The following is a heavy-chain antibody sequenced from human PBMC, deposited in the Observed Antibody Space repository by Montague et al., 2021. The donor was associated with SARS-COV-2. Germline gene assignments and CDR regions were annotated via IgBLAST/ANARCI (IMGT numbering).Heavy chain of an antibody. Sequence: SLRLSCAASRLPFNGYAMHWVRQAPGKGLEWLTFISHDESNHRYADSVKGRFTISRDNSKNTPYLQMDSLGPEDTAVYYCAREGYRSGSFYIDYWGQGTLVTVSS. V-gene: IGHV3-30*04. D-gene: IGHD1-26*01. CDR2: ISHDESNH. CDR1: RLPFNGYA. J-gene: IGHJ4*01. CDR3: AREGYRSGSFYIDY.